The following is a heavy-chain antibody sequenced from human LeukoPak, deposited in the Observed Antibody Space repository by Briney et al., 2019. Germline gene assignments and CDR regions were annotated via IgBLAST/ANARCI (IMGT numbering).Heavy chain of an antibody. V-gene: IGHV3-30*04. J-gene: IGHJ5*02. CDR1: GFTFSSYA. Sequence: GGSLRLSCAASGFTFSSYAMHWVRQAPGKGLEWVAVISYDGSNKYYADSVKGRFTISRDNSKDTLYLQMNSLRAEDTAVYYCARTPVPYCSSTSCYADWFDPWGQGTLVTVSS. D-gene: IGHD2-2*01. CDR3: ARTPVPYCSSTSCYADWFDP. CDR2: ISYDGSNK.